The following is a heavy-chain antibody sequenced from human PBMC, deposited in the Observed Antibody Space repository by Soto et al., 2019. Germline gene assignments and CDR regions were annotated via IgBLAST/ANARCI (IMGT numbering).Heavy chain of an antibody. CDR3: ARDHGDYALEGYYYYGMDV. CDR1: GGTFGSYA. J-gene: IGHJ6*02. Sequence: GASVKVSCKASGGTFGSYAISWVRQAPGQGLEWMGGIIPIFGTANYAQKFQGRVTITADESTSTAYMELSSLRSEDTAVYYCARDHGDYALEGYYYYGMDVWGQGTTVTVSS. D-gene: IGHD4-17*01. V-gene: IGHV1-69*13. CDR2: IIPIFGTA.